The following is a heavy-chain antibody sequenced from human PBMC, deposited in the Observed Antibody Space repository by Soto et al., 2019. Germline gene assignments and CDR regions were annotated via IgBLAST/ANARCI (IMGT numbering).Heavy chain of an antibody. CDR1: GFTFSSYW. CDR3: ARDLGYGGNSGGDYYYYYGMDF. CDR2: INSDGSST. V-gene: IGHV3-74*01. D-gene: IGHD2-21*02. Sequence: VQLVESGGGLVQPGGSLRLSCAASGFTFSSYWMHWVRQAPGKGLVWVSRINSDGSSTSYADSVKGRFTISRDNAKNTLYLQMNSLRAEDTAVYYCARDLGYGGNSGGDYYYYYGMDFWGQGTTVTVSS. J-gene: IGHJ6*02.